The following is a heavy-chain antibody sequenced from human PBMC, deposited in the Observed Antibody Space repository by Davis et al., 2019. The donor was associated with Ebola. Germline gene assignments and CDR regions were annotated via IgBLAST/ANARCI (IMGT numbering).Heavy chain of an antibody. CDR2: INAGNGNT. CDR3: ARSLWSGYFLDYYGMYV. D-gene: IGHD3-3*01. Sequence: AASVKVSCKASGYTFTSYAMHWVRQAPGQRLEWMGWINAGNGNTKYSQKFQGRVTITRDTSASTAYIELSSLRSEDTAVYYCARSLWSGYFLDYYGMYVWGQGTTVTVSS. CDR1: GYTFTSYA. V-gene: IGHV1-3*01. J-gene: IGHJ6*02.